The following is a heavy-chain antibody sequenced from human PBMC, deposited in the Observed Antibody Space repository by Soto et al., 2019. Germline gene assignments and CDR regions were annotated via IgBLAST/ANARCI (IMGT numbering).Heavy chain of an antibody. Sequence: ASVKVSFKASGYTFTSFDINWVRQATGQGLEWMGWMNPNSGHTGYAQKFQGRVTMTRDTSISTAYMELSSLRYEDTAVYYCTRGRNSGDGYNGGGYWGQGTLVTVPQ. V-gene: IGHV1-8*01. CDR3: TRGRNSGDGYNGGGY. CDR1: GYTFTSFD. J-gene: IGHJ4*02. CDR2: MNPNSGHT. D-gene: IGHD1-1*01.